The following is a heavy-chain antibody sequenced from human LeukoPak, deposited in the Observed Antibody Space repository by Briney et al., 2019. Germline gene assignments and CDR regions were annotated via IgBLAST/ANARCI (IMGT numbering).Heavy chain of an antibody. Sequence: PGGSLRLSCSASGFTFSSYAMHWVRQAPGKGLEYVSAISSNGGSTYYADSVKGRFTISRDNSKNTLYLQMSSLRAEDTAVYYCAKVKEMATIFDWYFDLWGRGTLVTVSS. CDR3: AKVKEMATIFDWYFDL. CDR2: ISSNGGST. D-gene: IGHD5-24*01. CDR1: GFTFSSYA. V-gene: IGHV3-64D*09. J-gene: IGHJ2*01.